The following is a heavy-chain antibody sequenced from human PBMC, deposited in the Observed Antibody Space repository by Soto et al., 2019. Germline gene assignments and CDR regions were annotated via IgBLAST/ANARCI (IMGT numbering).Heavy chain of an antibody. V-gene: IGHV1-8*01. J-gene: IGHJ4*02. CDR1: GYTFTSYD. Sequence: QVQLVQSGAEVKKPGASVKVSCKASGYTFTSYDINWVRQATGQGLEWMGWMNPNSGNTGYAQKFQGRVTMTRNTSKTTAYMERSSQRSEDTAVDFCAREGGYSYGFDYWGQRTLVTVSS. CDR2: MNPNSGNT. CDR3: AREGGYSYGFDY. D-gene: IGHD5-18*01.